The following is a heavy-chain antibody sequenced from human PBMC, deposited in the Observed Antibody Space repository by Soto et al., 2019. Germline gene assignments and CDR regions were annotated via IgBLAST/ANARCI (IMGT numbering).Heavy chain of an antibody. CDR1: GFTFSSHS. D-gene: IGHD2-2*01. J-gene: IGHJ6*02. V-gene: IGHV3-48*02. CDR2: ISASSTTI. Sequence: EVQMVESGGGLVQPGRSLRLSCVASGFTFSSHSMNWVRQAPGKGLAGISFISASSTTIYYAESVEGRFSISRDNAKNSPSLQMNSLRDEDTAVYYCASWDIVLVPGATYSFYGVDIWGQGTTVTVSS. CDR3: ASWDIVLVPGATYSFYGVDI.